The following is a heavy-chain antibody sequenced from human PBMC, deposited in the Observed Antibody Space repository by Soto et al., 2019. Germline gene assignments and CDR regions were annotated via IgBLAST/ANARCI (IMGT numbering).Heavy chain of an antibody. Sequence: SETLSLTCXVSGASIDSSSYFWGWIRQPPGKGLEWIGSVYYSGRTYYNPSLKSRVTVSVDTSKNQFSLKLSSVTAADMALYYCARLYCSGINCAPDYWGQGTLVTVSS. J-gene: IGHJ4*02. CDR1: GASIDSSSYF. CDR2: VYYSGRT. V-gene: IGHV4-39*01. D-gene: IGHD2-15*01. CDR3: ARLYCSGINCAPDY.